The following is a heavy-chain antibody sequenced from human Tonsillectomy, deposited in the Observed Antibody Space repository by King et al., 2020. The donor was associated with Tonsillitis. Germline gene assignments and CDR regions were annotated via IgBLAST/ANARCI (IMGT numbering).Heavy chain of an antibody. CDR3: AGFDSGGYYGGFDY. J-gene: IGHJ4*02. CDR2: VSYDGSNK. V-gene: IGHV3-30-3*01. D-gene: IGHD3-22*01. Sequence: VQLVESGGGVVQPGTSLRLSCAASGFTFSSYAMHWVRQAPGKGLEWVAAVSYDGSNKYHADSVKGRFTISRDNSKNTLYLQMNSLRAEDTAVYYCAGFDSGGYYGGFDYWGQGTLVTVSS. CDR1: GFTFSSYA.